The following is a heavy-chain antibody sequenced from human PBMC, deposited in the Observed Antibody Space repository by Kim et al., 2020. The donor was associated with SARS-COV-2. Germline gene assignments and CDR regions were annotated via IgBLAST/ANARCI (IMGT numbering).Heavy chain of an antibody. Sequence: SETLSLTCTVSGGSISSSSYYWGWIRQPPGKGLEWIGSIYYSGSTYYNPSLKSRVTISVDTSKNQFSLKLSSVTAAYTAVYYCARHTPDWVAAKRVYFDYWGQGTLVTVSS. CDR3: ARHTPDWVAAKRVYFDY. CDR1: GGSISSSSYY. D-gene: IGHD2-15*01. CDR2: IYYSGST. J-gene: IGHJ4*02. V-gene: IGHV4-39*01.